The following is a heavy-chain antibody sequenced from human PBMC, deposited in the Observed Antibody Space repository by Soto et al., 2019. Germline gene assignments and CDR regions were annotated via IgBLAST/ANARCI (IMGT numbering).Heavy chain of an antibody. CDR3: ARWGYHYDILTGYYKIFDY. CDR1: GYTFTSYA. D-gene: IGHD3-9*01. J-gene: IGHJ4*02. CDR2: INAGNGNT. Sequence: ASVKVSCKASGYTFTSYAMHWVRQAPGQRLEWMGWINAGNGNTKYSQKFQGRVTITRDTSASTAYMELSSLRSEDTAVYYCARWGYHYDILTGYYKIFDYWGQGTLVTVSS. V-gene: IGHV1-3*01.